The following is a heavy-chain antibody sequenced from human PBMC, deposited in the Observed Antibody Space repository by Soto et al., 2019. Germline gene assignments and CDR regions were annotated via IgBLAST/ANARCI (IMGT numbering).Heavy chain of an antibody. CDR1: GFTFSTHT. Sequence: GGSLRLSCAASGFTFSTHTMNWVRQAPGKGLEWISYISTGSRTIYQADSVKGRFTISRDDAKNSLYLQMNSLRDEDTAVYYCARDTYYSGSGSYYPFDYWGQGTPVTVSS. CDR2: ISTGSRTI. D-gene: IGHD3-10*01. V-gene: IGHV3-48*02. CDR3: ARDTYYSGSGSYYPFDY. J-gene: IGHJ4*02.